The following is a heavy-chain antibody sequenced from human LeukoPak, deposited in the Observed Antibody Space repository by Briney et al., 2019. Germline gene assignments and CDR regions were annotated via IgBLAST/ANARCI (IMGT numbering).Heavy chain of an antibody. Sequence: GGSLRLSCTASGLTFSTSGFNWVRQAPGKGLEWVASIGPTGSDRYHADSIKGRFTISRNNANNFLFLQMNSLRAEDTAVYYCATETNGRHYDYWGQGTLLTVSS. J-gene: IGHJ4*02. CDR3: ATETNGRHYDY. CDR2: IGPTGSDR. CDR1: GLTFSTSG. V-gene: IGHV3-21*01. D-gene: IGHD1-14*01.